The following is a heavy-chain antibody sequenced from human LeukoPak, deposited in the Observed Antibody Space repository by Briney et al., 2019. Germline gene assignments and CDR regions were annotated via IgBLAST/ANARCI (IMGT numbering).Heavy chain of an antibody. CDR2: ISSSSSYI. V-gene: IGHV3-21*01. CDR3: AREGGYYFDY. Sequence: GGSLRLSCAVSGFSFSSYSMNWVRQAPGKGLEWVSSISSSSSYIYYADSVKGRFTISRDDAKNSLYLQMNSLRAEDTAVYYCAREGGYYFDYWGQGTLVTVSS. J-gene: IGHJ4*02. CDR1: GFSFSSYS.